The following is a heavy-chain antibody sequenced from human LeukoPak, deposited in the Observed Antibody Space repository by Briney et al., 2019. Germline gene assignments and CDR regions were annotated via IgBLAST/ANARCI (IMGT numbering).Heavy chain of an antibody. Sequence: ASVKVSCKASGYTFTGDYMHWVRQAPGQGLEWMGWINPNSGGTNYAQKFQGRVTMTRDTSISTAYMELSRLRSDDTAVYYCARGYCSGGSCYFFAYWGQGTLVTVSS. CDR2: INPNSGGT. CDR1: GYTFTGDY. V-gene: IGHV1-2*02. J-gene: IGHJ4*02. D-gene: IGHD2-15*01. CDR3: ARGYCSGGSCYFFAY.